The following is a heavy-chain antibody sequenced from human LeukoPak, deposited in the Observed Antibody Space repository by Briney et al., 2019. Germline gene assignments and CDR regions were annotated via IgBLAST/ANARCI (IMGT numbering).Heavy chain of an antibody. Sequence: GGSLRLSCAASGINVGSNYMNWVRQAPGRGLEWVSVMYSEGGTNYADSVKGRFTISRDYLKNTLYLQMDSLRVEDTAVYYCARGPGAFDYWGQGTLVTVSS. J-gene: IGHJ4*02. V-gene: IGHV3-66*01. CDR3: ARGPGAFDY. CDR2: MYSEGGT. CDR1: GINVGSNY.